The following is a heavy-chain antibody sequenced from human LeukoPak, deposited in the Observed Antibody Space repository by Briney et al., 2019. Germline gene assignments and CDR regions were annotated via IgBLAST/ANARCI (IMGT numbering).Heavy chain of an antibody. D-gene: IGHD6-19*01. J-gene: IGHJ4*02. CDR3: AKGRRGWYVY. Sequence: PGGSLRLSCAASGFTFSSYGMHWVRQAPGKGLEWVAVISYDGSNKYYADSVKGRFTISRDNSKNTLYLQMNSLRAEDTAVYYCAKGRRGWYVYWGQGTLVTVSS. V-gene: IGHV3-30*18. CDR1: GFTFSSYG. CDR2: ISYDGSNK.